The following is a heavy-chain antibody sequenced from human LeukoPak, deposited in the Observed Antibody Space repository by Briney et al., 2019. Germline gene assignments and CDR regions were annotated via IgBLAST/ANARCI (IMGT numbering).Heavy chain of an antibody. CDR1: GYTLTELS. CDR2: FDPEDGET. CDR3: ATESGYSYGYVY. D-gene: IGHD5-18*01. V-gene: IGHV1-24*01. J-gene: IGHJ4*02. Sequence: ASVKVSCKVSGYTLTELSMHWVRQAPGKGLEWMGGFDPEDGETIYAQKFQGRVTMTEDTSTETAYMELSSLRSEGTAVYYCATESGYSYGYVYWGQGTLVTVSS.